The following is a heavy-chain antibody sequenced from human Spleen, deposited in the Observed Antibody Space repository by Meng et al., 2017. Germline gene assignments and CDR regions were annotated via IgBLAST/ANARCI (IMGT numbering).Heavy chain of an antibody. CDR1: GFTFSSYA. D-gene: IGHD2-15*01. CDR3: AKAYVAATVSDD. CDR2: ISYDGSMQ. Sequence: GESLKISCAASGFTFSSYAMHWVRQAPGKGLEWVAVISYDGSMQYYAGSVKGRFTIPRDDSKNTVYLQMNSLRADDTAVYYCAKAYVAATVSDDWGQGTLVTVSS. V-gene: IGHV3-30*01. J-gene: IGHJ4*02.